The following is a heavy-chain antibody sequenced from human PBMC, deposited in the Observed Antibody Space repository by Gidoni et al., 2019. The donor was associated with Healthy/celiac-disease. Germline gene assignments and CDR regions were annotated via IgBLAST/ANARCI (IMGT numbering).Heavy chain of an antibody. Sequence: QVQLQESGPGLVKPSQTLSLTCTVSGGSISSGDYYWSWIRQPPGKGLEWIGYIYYSGSTYYNPSLKSRVTISVDTSKNQFSLKLSSVTAADTAVYYCARASGGDDFWSGYYKGGRNYGMDVWGQGTTVTVSS. CDR2: IYYSGST. D-gene: IGHD3-3*01. V-gene: IGHV4-30-4*01. CDR3: ARASGGDDFWSGYYKGGRNYGMDV. J-gene: IGHJ6*02. CDR1: GGSISSGDYY.